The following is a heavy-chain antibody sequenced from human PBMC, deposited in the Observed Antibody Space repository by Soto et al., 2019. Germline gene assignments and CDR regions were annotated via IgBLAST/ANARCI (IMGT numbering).Heavy chain of an antibody. CDR3: ARLNTVGYCSGGSCYERIGYYFDY. J-gene: IGHJ4*02. V-gene: IGHV1-69*01. CDR2: IIPIFGTA. D-gene: IGHD2-15*01. CDR1: GGTFSSYA. Sequence: KVSCKASGGTFSSYAISWVRQAPGQGLEWMGGIIPIFGTANYAQKFQGRVTITADESTSTAYMELSSLRSEDTAVYYCARLNTVGYCSGGSCYERIGYYFDYWGQGTLVTVSS.